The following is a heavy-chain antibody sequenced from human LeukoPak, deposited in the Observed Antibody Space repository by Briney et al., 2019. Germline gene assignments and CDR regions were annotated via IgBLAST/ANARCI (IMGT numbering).Heavy chain of an antibody. V-gene: IGHV3-64D*06. CDR1: GFTFSSYA. CDR2: ISSNGGST. Sequence: GGSLRLSCSASGFTFSSYAMHWVRQAPGKGLEYVSAISSNGGSTYYADSVKGRFTISRDNSKNTLYLQMSSLRAEDTAVYYCVKAYSSGGYSSGAFDIWGQGTMVTVSS. CDR3: VKAYSSGGYSSGAFDI. J-gene: IGHJ3*02. D-gene: IGHD6-19*01.